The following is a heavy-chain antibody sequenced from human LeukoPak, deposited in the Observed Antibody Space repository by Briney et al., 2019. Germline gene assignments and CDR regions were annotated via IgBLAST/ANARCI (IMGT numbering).Heavy chain of an antibody. CDR3: VKDLSYETSGSFFDY. J-gene: IGHJ4*02. Sequence: GGSLRLSCAASGFTFEDSTMHWVRQAPGKTLEWVSLISWDGTTYYTDSVKGRFTISRDNSKDSLYLQMDTLRSEDTAFYYCVKDLSYETSGSFFDYWGQGTLVTVS. V-gene: IGHV3-43*01. D-gene: IGHD3-22*01. CDR1: GFTFEDST. CDR2: ISWDGTT.